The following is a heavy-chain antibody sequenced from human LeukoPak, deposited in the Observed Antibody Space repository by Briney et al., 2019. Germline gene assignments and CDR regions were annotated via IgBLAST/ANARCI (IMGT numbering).Heavy chain of an antibody. J-gene: IGHJ4*02. CDR1: GGTFSSYA. CDR2: IIPIFGTA. V-gene: IGHV1-69*01. Sequence: SVKVSCKASGGTFSSYAISWVRQAPGQGLEWMGGIIPIFGTANYAQKFQGRVTITADESTSTAYMELSSLRSEDTAVYYCAAYCSGGSCHGAFYYWGQGTLVTVSS. D-gene: IGHD2-15*01. CDR3: AAYCSGGSCHGAFYY.